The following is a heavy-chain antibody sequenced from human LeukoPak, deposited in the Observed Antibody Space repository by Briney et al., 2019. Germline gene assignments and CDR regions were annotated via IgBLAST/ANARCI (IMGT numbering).Heavy chain of an antibody. CDR2: VKQDGSEK. V-gene: IGHV3-7*01. CDR1: GFTFNNYW. J-gene: IGHJ3*02. CDR3: ARGDFSENDEFVDAFDI. Sequence: GGSLRLSCAVSGFTFNNYWMSRVRQAPGKGLQWVANVKQDGSEKFYVDSVEGRFTISRDNTKKSLYLQMNSLRAEDTAVYYCARGDFSENDEFVDAFDIWGRGTMVIVSS. D-gene: IGHD1-1*01.